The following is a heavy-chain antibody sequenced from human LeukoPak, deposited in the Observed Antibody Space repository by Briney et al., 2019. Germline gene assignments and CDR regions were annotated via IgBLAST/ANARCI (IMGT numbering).Heavy chain of an antibody. Sequence: GGSLRLSCAASGFTFSSYAMHWVRQAPGKGLEWVAVISYDGSNKYYADSVKGRFTISRDNSKNTLYLQMNSLRAEDTAVYYCAKDVPPFLEWPLGGPNWFDPWGQGTLVTVSS. CDR1: GFTFSSYA. J-gene: IGHJ5*02. CDR3: AKDVPPFLEWPLGGPNWFDP. CDR2: ISYDGSNK. D-gene: IGHD3-3*01. V-gene: IGHV3-30-3*01.